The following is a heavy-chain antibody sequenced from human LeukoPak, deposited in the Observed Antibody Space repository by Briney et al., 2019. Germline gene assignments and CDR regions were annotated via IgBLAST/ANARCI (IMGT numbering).Heavy chain of an antibody. V-gene: IGHV3-30*02. CDR2: IRYDGINK. J-gene: IGHJ4*02. D-gene: IGHD3-3*01. Sequence: PGGSLRLSCAASGFTFSSYGMYWVRQAPGKGLEWLAFIRYDGINKYYADSVEGRFTISRDNSKNTLYLQVNSLRPEDTAVYYCAKDSSSGSGPYYLDCWGQGTLVTVSS. CDR3: AKDSSSGSGPYYLDC. CDR1: GFTFSSYG.